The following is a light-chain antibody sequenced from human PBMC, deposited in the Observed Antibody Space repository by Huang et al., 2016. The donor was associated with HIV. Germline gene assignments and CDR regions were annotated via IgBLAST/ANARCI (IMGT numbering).Light chain of an antibody. Sequence: EIVLTQSPATLSVSPGERATLSCTTSQTVRNNMAWYQKKPGQAPRLLVHGASTRAPGIPDRFSGSGSGTECTLTITGLQSEDFAVYYCQHHKDWPWTFGQGTRVEIK. V-gene: IGKV3-15*01. CDR1: QTVRNN. J-gene: IGKJ1*01. CDR3: QHHKDWPWT. CDR2: GAS.